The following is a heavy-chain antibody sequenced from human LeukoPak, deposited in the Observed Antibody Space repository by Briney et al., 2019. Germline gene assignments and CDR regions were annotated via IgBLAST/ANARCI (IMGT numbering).Heavy chain of an antibody. V-gene: IGHV4-59*12. Sequence: PSETLSLTCTVSGGSISSYYWSWIRQPPGKGLEWIGYIYYSGSTNYNPSLKSRVTISVDTSKNQFSLKLSSVTAADTAVYYCARGRGRFDPWGQGALVTVSS. CDR3: ARGRGRFDP. J-gene: IGHJ5*02. CDR2: IYYSGST. CDR1: GGSISSYY.